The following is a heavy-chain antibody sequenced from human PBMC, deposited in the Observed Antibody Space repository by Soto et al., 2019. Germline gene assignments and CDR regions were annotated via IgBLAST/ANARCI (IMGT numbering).Heavy chain of an antibody. CDR3: ARVYGSGSYYNEVAGMDV. CDR2: TYYRSKWYN. D-gene: IGHD3-10*01. V-gene: IGHV6-1*01. Sequence: KQSPTLSLTCAISGDSVSSNSAAWNWIRQSPSRGLEWLGRTYYRSKWYNDYAVSVKSRITINPDTSKNQFSLQLNSVTPEDTAVYYCARVYGSGSYYNEVAGMDVWGQGTTVTVSS. J-gene: IGHJ6*02. CDR1: GDSVSSNSAA.